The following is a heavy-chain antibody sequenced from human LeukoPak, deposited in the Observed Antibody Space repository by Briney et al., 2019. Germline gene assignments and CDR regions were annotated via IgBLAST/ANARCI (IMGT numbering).Heavy chain of an antibody. CDR3: ARDGVVVPAATSGDYNWFDP. CDR2: INPSGGST. V-gene: IGHV1-46*01. D-gene: IGHD2-2*01. Sequence: ASVKVSCKASGYTFTGYHMHWVRQAPGQGLEWMGIINPSGGSTSYAQKFQGRVTMTRDTSTSTVYMELSSLRSEDTAVYYCARDGVVVPAATSGDYNWFDPWGQGTLVTVSS. J-gene: IGHJ5*02. CDR1: GYTFTGYH.